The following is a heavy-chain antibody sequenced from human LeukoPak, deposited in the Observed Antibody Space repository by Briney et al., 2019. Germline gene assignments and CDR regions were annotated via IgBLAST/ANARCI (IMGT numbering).Heavy chain of an antibody. Sequence: GESLKISCKGSGYSFTSYWISWVRQMPGKGLEWMGMIDPSDSYTNYSPSFQGHVTISADKSISTAYLQWSSLKASDTAMYYCARHEQQLPAAEVDYWGQGTLVTVSS. J-gene: IGHJ4*02. CDR1: GYSFTSYW. CDR2: IDPSDSYT. CDR3: ARHEQQLPAAEVDY. D-gene: IGHD6-13*01. V-gene: IGHV5-10-1*01.